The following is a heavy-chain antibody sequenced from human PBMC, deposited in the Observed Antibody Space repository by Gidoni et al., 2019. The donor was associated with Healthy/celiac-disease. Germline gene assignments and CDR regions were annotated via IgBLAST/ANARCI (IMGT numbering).Heavy chain of an antibody. Sequence: QVQLQESGPGLVKPSETLSLTCTVPCGPIRSYYWSWIRQPPGKGLEWIGYIYYSGSTNYNPSLKSRVTISVDTSKNQFSLKLSSVTAADTAVYYCARCRIAAAGTTAPNYYGMDVWGQGTTVTVSS. CDR2: IYYSGST. J-gene: IGHJ6*02. CDR1: CGPIRSYY. CDR3: ARCRIAAAGTTAPNYYGMDV. V-gene: IGHV4-59*01. D-gene: IGHD6-13*01.